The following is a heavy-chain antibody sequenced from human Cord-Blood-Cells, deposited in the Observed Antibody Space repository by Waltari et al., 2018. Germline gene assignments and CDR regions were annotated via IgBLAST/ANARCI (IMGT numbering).Heavy chain of an antibody. V-gene: IGHV3-33*01. CDR3: AREFGSYLPFDY. J-gene: IGHJ4*02. Sequence: QVQLVESGGGVVQPGRSLRLSCAASGFTFSSYGMHWVRQAPGKGLEWVAVIWYDGSNKNYADSVKGRFTISRDNSKNTLYLQMNSLRAEDTAVYYCAREFGSYLPFDYWGQGTLVTVSS. CDR2: IWYDGSNK. CDR1: GFTFSSYG. D-gene: IGHD1-26*01.